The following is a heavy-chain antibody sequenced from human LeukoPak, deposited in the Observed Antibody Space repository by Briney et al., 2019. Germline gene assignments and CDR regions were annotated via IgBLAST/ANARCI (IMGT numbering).Heavy chain of an antibody. CDR1: GFTFSNYN. Sequence: GGSLRLSCAASGFTFSNYNMNWVRQAPGKGLEWVSSISSSSSYIYYADSVKGRFTISRDNSKNTLHLQMNSLRTEDTAVYYCARVKGGIAAAGNYFDYWGQGTLVTVSS. J-gene: IGHJ4*02. V-gene: IGHV3-21*01. CDR2: ISSSSSYI. CDR3: ARVKGGIAAAGNYFDY. D-gene: IGHD6-13*01.